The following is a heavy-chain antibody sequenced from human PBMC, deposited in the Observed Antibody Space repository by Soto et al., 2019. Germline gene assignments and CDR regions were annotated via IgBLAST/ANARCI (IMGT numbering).Heavy chain of an antibody. V-gene: IGHV3-23*01. CDR1: GFTFSSYA. J-gene: IGHJ4*02. CDR3: AKDGTQSTPQGENFLDY. D-gene: IGHD1-26*01. CDR2: ISGSGGST. Sequence: GGSLRLSCAASGFTFSSYAMSWVRQAPGKGLEWVSAISGSGGSTYYADSVKGRFTISRDNSKNTLYLQMNSLRAEDTAVYYCAKDGTQSTPQGENFLDYWGQGTLVTVSS.